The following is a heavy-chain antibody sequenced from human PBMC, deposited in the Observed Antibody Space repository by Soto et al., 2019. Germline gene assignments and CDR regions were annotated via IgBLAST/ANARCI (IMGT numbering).Heavy chain of an antibody. CDR3: ARGLLLWYADLSRRVDHYYYMDV. J-gene: IGHJ6*03. D-gene: IGHD3-10*01. V-gene: IGHV4-34*01. Sequence: QVQLQQWGAGLLKPSETLSLTCAVYGGSFSGYYWSWIRQPPGKGLEWIGEINHSGSTNYNPSLTSRVTISVDTSKNQFSLKLSSVTAADTAVYYCARGLLLWYADLSRRVDHYYYMDVWGKGTTVTVSS. CDR2: INHSGST. CDR1: GGSFSGYY.